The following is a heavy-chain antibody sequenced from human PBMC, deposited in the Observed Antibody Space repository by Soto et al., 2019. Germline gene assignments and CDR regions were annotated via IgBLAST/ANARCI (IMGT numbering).Heavy chain of an antibody. CDR2: IKSKTDGGTT. D-gene: IGHD3-10*01. CDR1: GFTFSNAW. J-gene: IGHJ4*02. CDR3: TIIWFVEFHPFDY. Sequence: GGSLRLSCAASGFTFSNAWMNWVRQAPEKGLEWVGRIKSKTDGGTTDYAAPVKGRFTISRDDSKNTLYLQMNSLKTEDTAVYYCTIIWFVEFHPFDYWGLGTLVTASS. V-gene: IGHV3-15*07.